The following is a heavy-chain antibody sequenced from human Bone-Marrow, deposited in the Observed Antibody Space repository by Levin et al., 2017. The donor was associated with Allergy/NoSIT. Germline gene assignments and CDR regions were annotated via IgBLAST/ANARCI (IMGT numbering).Heavy chain of an antibody. J-gene: IGHJ3*01. Sequence: GGSLRLSCAASGFTFSGHEMSWVRQAPGKGLEWISYISPDGSRIEYADSVKGRFTVSRDNAKNSLYLQMNSLRAEDTGVYYCARDDCSSGSCYSMDAFDLWGQGTTVSVSS. CDR2: ISPDGSRI. CDR3: ARDDCSSGSCYSMDAFDL. V-gene: IGHV3-48*03. CDR1: GFTFSGHE. D-gene: IGHD2-15*01.